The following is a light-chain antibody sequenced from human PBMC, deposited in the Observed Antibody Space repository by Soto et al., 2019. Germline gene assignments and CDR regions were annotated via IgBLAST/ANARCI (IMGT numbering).Light chain of an antibody. CDR1: TTDVGGYNY. Sequence: QSALTQPASVSGSPGQSITIPCTGTTTDVGGYNYVSWYQQHPGKAPKLLICEVSNRPSGVSDRFSGSKSGNTASLTISGLQAEDEADYYCSSYTSSSTWVFGGGTKLTVL. CDR3: SSYTSSSTWV. CDR2: EVS. V-gene: IGLV2-14*01. J-gene: IGLJ2*01.